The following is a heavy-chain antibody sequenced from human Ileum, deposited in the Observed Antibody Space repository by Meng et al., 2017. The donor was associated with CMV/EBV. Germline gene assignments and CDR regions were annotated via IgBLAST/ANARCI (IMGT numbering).Heavy chain of an antibody. CDR1: GPSLTMYY. CDR2: IHPTGTT. D-gene: IGHD3-10*01. V-gene: IGHV4-4*07. J-gene: IGHJ5*02. CDR3: ARAAARGVPVDL. Sequence: GTRPLHPSLPLSLPCPLAGPSLTMYYWTWIRQPAGKGLEWIGRIHPTGTTDDNPSLRSRVSMSLDKSKNQFSLKLTSVTAADTAVYYCARAAARGVPVDLWGQGTLVTVSS.